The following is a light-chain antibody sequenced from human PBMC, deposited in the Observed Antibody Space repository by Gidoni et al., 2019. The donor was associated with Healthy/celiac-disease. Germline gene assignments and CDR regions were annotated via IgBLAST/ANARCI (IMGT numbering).Light chain of an antibody. J-gene: IGKJ2*01. CDR1: QSISSY. CDR2: AAS. V-gene: IGKV1-39*01. Sequence: IQMNPSPSSLSASVGDRVTITCRASQSISSYLNWYQQKPGKAPKLLIYAASSLQSGVPSRFSGSGSGTDFTLTISSLQPEDFATYYCQQSYSTPMYTFGQGTKLEIK. CDR3: QQSYSTPMYT.